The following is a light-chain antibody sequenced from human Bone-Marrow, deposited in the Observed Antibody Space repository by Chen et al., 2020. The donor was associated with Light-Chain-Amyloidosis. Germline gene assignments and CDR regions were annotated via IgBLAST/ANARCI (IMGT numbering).Light chain of an antibody. CDR1: SSDVGSNNL. V-gene: IGLV2-23*01. Sequence: QSALTQPASVSGPPGQSLTISCTGTSSDVGSNNLVSWYQQRPGKVPKLSIYEGFKRPSGVSSRFSGSKSGNSASLTISGLQAGDEAVYFCCSHTHTFRVVFGGGTKVTVL. CDR2: EGF. J-gene: IGLJ3*02. CDR3: CSHTHTFRVV.